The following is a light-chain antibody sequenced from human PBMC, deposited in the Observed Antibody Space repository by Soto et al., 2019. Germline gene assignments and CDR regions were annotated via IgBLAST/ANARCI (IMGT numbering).Light chain of an antibody. J-gene: IGKJ4*01. V-gene: IGKV1-33*01. CDR2: GAS. CDR3: QQYDNLP. CDR1: HGISKS. Sequence: DIQMTPSPSSLSASVGERVTITCQASHGISKSLNWCQQKPGKAPNLLIYGASNLETGVPSRCRGSGSGTDFTFTISSLQPKDIAAYYCQQYDNLPVGGGTKVEIK.